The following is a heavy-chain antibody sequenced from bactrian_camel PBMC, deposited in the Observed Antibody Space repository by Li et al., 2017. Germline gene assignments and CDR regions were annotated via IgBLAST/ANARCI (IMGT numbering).Heavy chain of an antibody. V-gene: IGHV3S1*01. CDR2: IRPSDGNT. CDR3: AASWDVTAREALGSIASPEFGY. Sequence: VQLVESGGASVQTGGSLGLSCTASGVNYNRYCLAWFRQAPGKERERVARIRPSDGNTLYADSVKGRFTISKDNVLNILYLQTDNLKPEDSATYRCAASWDVTAREALGSIASPEFGYWGEGTQVTVS. D-gene: IGHD3*01. CDR1: GVNYNRYC. J-gene: IGHJ6*01.